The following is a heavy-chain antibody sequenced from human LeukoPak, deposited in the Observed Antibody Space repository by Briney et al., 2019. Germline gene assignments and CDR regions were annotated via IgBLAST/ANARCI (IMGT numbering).Heavy chain of an antibody. V-gene: IGHV5-51*01. CDR1: GYSFTSYW. CDR3: ARQGCSGGSCYPSIDAFDI. CDR2: IYPGDSDT. J-gene: IGHJ3*02. D-gene: IGHD2-15*01. Sequence: GESLKIYCKGSGYSFTSYWIGWVRQMPGKGLEWMGIIYPGDSDTRYSPSFQGQVTISADKSISTAYLQWSSLKASDTAMYYCARQGCSGGSCYPSIDAFDIWGQGTMVTVSS.